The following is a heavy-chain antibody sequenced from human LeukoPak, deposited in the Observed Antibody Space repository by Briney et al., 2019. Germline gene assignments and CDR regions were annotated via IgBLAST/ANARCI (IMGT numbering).Heavy chain of an antibody. CDR1: GFTFSNYA. Sequence: PGGSLRLSCAASGFTFSNYALHWVRQAPGKGLEWVAVISYDGSNKFYADSVRGRFTISRDNSKNTLFLQMNSLRPEDTAVYYCARARSSYGYGDAFDIWGQGTMVTVSS. CDR2: ISYDGSNK. V-gene: IGHV3-30*04. D-gene: IGHD5-18*01. J-gene: IGHJ3*02. CDR3: ARARSSYGYGDAFDI.